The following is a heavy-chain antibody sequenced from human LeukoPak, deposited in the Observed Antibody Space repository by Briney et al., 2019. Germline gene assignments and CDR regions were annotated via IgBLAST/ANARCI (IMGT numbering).Heavy chain of an antibody. D-gene: IGHD3-22*01. CDR3: ARVRALSYYDSSGDLYYFQY. CDR2: ISAYNGNT. Sequence: GASVKVSCKASGYTFTTYGISWVRQAPGQGLEWMGWISAYNGNTNYAQKLQGRVTMTTDTSTSTAYMELRSLRSDDTAVYYCARVRALSYYDSSGDLYYFQYWGQGTLVTVSS. J-gene: IGHJ4*02. V-gene: IGHV1-18*01. CDR1: GYTFTTYG.